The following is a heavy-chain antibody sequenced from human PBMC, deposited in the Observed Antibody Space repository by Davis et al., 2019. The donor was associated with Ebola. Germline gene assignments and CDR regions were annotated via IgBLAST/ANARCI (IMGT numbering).Heavy chain of an antibody. CDR3: ARGLGFWSGPSDP. CDR2: IYYSGST. J-gene: IGHJ5*02. V-gene: IGHV4-59*02. CDR1: GGSVSSYY. D-gene: IGHD3-3*01. Sequence: PSETLSLTCTVSGGSVSSYYWGWIRQPPGKGLEWIGYIYYSGSTNYNPSLKSRVTISVDTSKNQFSLKLSSVTAADTAVYYCARGLGFWSGPSDPWGQGILVTVSS.